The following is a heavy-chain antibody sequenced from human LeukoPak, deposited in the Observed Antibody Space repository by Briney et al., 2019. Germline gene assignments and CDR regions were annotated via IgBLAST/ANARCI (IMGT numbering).Heavy chain of an antibody. CDR3: AKGPAAY. V-gene: IGHV3-9*01. CDR1: GFTFDDYA. J-gene: IGHJ4*02. CDR2: ISWNSGSI. Sequence: PGGSLRLSCATSGFTFDDYAMHWVRQAPGKGLEWVSGISWNSGSIGYADSVKGRFTISRDNAKNSLYLQMNSLRAEDTAVYYCAKGPAAYWGQGTLVTVSS. D-gene: IGHD2-15*01.